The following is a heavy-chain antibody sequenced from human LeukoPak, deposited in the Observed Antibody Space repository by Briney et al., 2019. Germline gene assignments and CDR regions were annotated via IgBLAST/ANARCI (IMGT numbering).Heavy chain of an antibody. V-gene: IGHV1-2*02. CDR2: IDPNSGGT. Sequence: GASVKVSCKASGYTFTGYYMHWVRQAPGQGLEWMGWIDPNSGGTNYAQKFQGRVTMTRDTSISTAYMELSRLRSDDTAVYYCARDRVLLWFGEYVSYYYMDVWGKGTTVTVSS. J-gene: IGHJ6*03. CDR3: ARDRVLLWFGEYVSYYYMDV. CDR1: GYTFTGYY. D-gene: IGHD3-10*01.